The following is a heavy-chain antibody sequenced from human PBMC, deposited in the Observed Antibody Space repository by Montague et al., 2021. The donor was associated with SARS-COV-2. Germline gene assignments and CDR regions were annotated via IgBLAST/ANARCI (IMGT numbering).Heavy chain of an antibody. CDR2: IYYSGST. Sequence: SETLSLTCTVSGGSISSSSYYWGWIRQPPGKGLEWIGSIYYSGSTYYNPSLKSRVTISVDTSKNQFSLKLSSVTAADTAVYYCVEIVGAAGYWGQGTLVTVPS. V-gene: IGHV4-39*01. D-gene: IGHD1-26*01. CDR3: VEIVGAAGY. CDR1: GGSISSSSYY. J-gene: IGHJ4*02.